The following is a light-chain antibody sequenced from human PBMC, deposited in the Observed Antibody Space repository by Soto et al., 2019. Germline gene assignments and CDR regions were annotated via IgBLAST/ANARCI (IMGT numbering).Light chain of an antibody. Sequence: QSVLTQPPSASGSPGQSVTLCCTGSSSVITDNIYVSWFHQHPGKAPNALICEVHKPPSGFPDRFSGSKSGNTASLTASVLQADDEADYYCNSYVGSNNDVFGTGTKVTVL. CDR3: NSYVGSNNDV. CDR2: EVH. V-gene: IGLV2-8*01. J-gene: IGLJ1*01. CDR1: SSVITDNIY.